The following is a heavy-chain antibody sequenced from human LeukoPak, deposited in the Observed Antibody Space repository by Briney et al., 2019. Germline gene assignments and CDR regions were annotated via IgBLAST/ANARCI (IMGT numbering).Heavy chain of an antibody. D-gene: IGHD4-23*01. Sequence: GGSLRLSCAASGFTFSSYAMSWVRQAPGKGLEWVSAISGSGGSTYYADSVKGRFTISRDNSKNTLYLQVDSLRAEDTAVYYCAKGRTVVTYFDYWGQGTLVTVSS. V-gene: IGHV3-23*01. CDR1: GFTFSSYA. J-gene: IGHJ4*02. CDR2: ISGSGGST. CDR3: AKGRTVVTYFDY.